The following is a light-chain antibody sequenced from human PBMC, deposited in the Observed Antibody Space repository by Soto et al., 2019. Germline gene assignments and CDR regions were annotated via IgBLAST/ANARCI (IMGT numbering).Light chain of an antibody. V-gene: IGKV3-20*01. J-gene: IGKJ1*01. CDR2: GAS. Sequence: EVVLTQSPGTLSLSPGERATVSCRASQTISRNYLAWYQKKPGQAPRLLIYGASTRATGIPDRFTGSGSGTDFTLTIARLEPEDFAVYYCQQYGGPVPWTFGQGTKVEV. CDR1: QTISRNY. CDR3: QQYGGPVPWT.